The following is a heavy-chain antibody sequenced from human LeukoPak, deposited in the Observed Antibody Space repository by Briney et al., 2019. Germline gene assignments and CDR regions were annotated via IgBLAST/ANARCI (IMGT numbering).Heavy chain of an antibody. CDR3: ARFRNWGGFDY. CDR1: GYSISSGYY. D-gene: IGHD7-27*01. Sequence: SETLSLTCAVSGYSISSGYYWGWIRQPPGKGLEWIGSIYHSGSTYYNPSLKSRVTISVDTSKNQFSLKLSSVTAADTAVYYCARFRNWGGFDYWGQGTLVTVSS. V-gene: IGHV4-38-2*01. CDR2: IYHSGST. J-gene: IGHJ4*02.